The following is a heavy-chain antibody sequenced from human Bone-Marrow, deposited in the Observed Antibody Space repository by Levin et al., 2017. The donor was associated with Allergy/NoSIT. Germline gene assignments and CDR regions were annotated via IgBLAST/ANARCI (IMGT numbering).Heavy chain of an antibody. D-gene: IGHD5-18*01. CDR1: GFTFSNFG. CDR2: TSYDGSNK. Sequence: SCAASGFTFSNFGMHWVRQAPGKGLECVSFTSYDGSNKYYADSVRGRFTISRDNSKNILYLQMDSLRDEDTAVYYCAKELDTTMLIDAFDIWGQGTMVTVSS. CDR3: AKELDTTMLIDAFDI. J-gene: IGHJ3*02. V-gene: IGHV3-30*18.